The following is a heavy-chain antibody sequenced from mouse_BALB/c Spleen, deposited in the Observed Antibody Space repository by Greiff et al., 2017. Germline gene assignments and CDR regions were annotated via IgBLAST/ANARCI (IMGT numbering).Heavy chain of an antibody. V-gene: IGHV5-6*01. D-gene: IGHD2-1*01. CDR2: ISSGGSYT. CDR1: GFTFSSYG. Sequence: EVKLVESGGDLVKPGGSLKLSCAASGFTFSSYGMSWVRQTPDKRLEWVATISSGGSYTYYPDSVKGRFTISRDNAKNTLYLQMSSLKSEDTAMYYCARHYGNYEEDYAMDYWGQGTSVTVSS. CDR3: ARHYGNYEEDYAMDY. J-gene: IGHJ4*01.